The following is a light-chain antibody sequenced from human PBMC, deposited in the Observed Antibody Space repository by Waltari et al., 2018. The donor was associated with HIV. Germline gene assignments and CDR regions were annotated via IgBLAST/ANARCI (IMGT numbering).Light chain of an antibody. CDR2: EVS. CDR1: RSDVGGYNY. Sequence: QSALPQPPSASGSPGQSVTIPCTGTRSDVGGYNYVSWYQQHPGKAPKLMIYEVSKRPSGVPDRFSGSKSGNTASLTVSGLQAEDEADYYCNSYAGSNNWVFGGGTKLTVL. CDR3: NSYAGSNNWV. J-gene: IGLJ3*02. V-gene: IGLV2-8*01.